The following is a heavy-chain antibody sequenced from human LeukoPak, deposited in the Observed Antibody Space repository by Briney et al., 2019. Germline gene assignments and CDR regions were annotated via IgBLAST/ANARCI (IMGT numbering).Heavy chain of an antibody. D-gene: IGHD2-15*01. Sequence: ASVKVSCKASGYTFTSYGISWVRQAPGQGLEWMGWISANNGNTNYAQELQGRVTMTTDTSTSTAYMELRSLRSDDTAVYYCARDHISSPRGYFDYWGQGALVTVSS. CDR3: ARDHISSPRGYFDY. V-gene: IGHV1-18*01. CDR2: ISANNGNT. CDR1: GYTFTSYG. J-gene: IGHJ4*02.